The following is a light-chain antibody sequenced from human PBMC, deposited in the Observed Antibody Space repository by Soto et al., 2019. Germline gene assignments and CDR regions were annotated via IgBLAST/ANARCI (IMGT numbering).Light chain of an antibody. J-gene: IGKJ2*01. Sequence: EIVLMQSPGTLSLSPGERATLSCRASQSVSSSYSAWYQQKPGQAPRLLLYGASSRATGIPDRFSGSGSGTDFTLTISRLAPEDFAVYYCQQYGRSPYTFGQGTELEIK. CDR2: GAS. V-gene: IGKV3-20*01. CDR3: QQYGRSPYT. CDR1: QSVSSSY.